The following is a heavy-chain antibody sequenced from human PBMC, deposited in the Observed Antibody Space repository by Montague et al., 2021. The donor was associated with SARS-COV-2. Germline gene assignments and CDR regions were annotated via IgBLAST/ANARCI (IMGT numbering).Heavy chain of an antibody. J-gene: IGHJ6*02. V-gene: IGHV4-59*08. CDR1: AGSISSYY. CDR2: IYYGGST. CDR3: ARAGSGSYSFYYYYGMDV. Sequence: SETLSLTCTVSAGSISSYYWRWIRQPPGKGLGWIGYIYYGGSTISNPSLKSRVTRSVDTSKNQFSLKLSSVTAADTAVYYCARAGSGSYSFYYYYGMDVWGHGTPVTASS. D-gene: IGHD3-10*01.